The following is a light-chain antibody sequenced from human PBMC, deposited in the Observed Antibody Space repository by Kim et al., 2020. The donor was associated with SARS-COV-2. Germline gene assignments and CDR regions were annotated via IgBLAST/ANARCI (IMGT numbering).Light chain of an antibody. J-gene: IGKJ1*01. CDR3: QQYYSTPRT. Sequence: ATINCKSSQSVLYSSNNKNYLAWYQQKPGQPPKGLIYWASTRESGVPDRFSGSGSGADFTLTISSLQAEDVAVYYCQQYYSTPRTFGQGTKVDIK. CDR2: WAS. V-gene: IGKV4-1*01. CDR1: QSVLYSSNNKNY.